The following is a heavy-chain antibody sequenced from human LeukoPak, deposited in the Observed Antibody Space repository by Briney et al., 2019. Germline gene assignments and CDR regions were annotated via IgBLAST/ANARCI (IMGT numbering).Heavy chain of an antibody. V-gene: IGHV4-34*01. CDR2: INHSGST. J-gene: IGHJ4*02. Sequence: SETLSLTCAVYGGSFSGYYWSWIRQPPGKGLEWIGEINHSGSTNYNQSLKSRVTISVDTSKNQFSLKLSSVTAADTAVYYCARGVSTDIVVVPARLNPPYYFDYWGQGTLVTVSS. CDR1: GGSFSGYY. D-gene: IGHD2-2*01. CDR3: ARGVSTDIVVVPARLNPPYYFDY.